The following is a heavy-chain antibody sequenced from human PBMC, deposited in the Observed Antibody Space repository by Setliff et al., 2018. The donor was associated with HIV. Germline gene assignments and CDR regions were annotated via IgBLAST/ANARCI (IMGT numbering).Heavy chain of an antibody. J-gene: IGHJ3*02. D-gene: IGHD3-9*01. Sequence: GGSLRLSCAASGFTFSSYSMNWVRQAPGKGLEWVSYITSDSTTMYYADSVKGRVTVSRDNAKNSLHLQMNSLRAEDTAVYYCARDRRYPYALDIWGQGTMVTVSS. CDR2: ITSDSTTM. CDR1: GFTFSSYS. V-gene: IGHV3-48*01. CDR3: ARDRRYPYALDI.